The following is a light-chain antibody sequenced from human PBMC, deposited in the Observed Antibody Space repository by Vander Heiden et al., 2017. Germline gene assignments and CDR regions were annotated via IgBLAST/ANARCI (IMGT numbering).Light chain of an antibody. CDR2: GNS. CDR1: SSNIGARYD. Sequence: QSVLTQPPSVSWDPGQTVTISCTGGSSNIGARYDVHWYQQLPGTAPKLLIYGNSDRPSGVPDRFSVSKSDTSGSLAITGLQAEDEADYYCQCYDISLSAWVFGGGTRLTVL. J-gene: IGLJ3*02. CDR3: QCYDISLSAWV. V-gene: IGLV1-40*01.